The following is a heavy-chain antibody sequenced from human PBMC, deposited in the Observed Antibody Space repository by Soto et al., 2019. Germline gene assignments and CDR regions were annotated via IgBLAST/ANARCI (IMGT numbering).Heavy chain of an antibody. V-gene: IGHV3-74*01. CDR2: INSDGSST. D-gene: IGHD5-18*01. CDR3: AREGGYSYDHY. CDR1: GFTFSSYW. J-gene: IGHJ4*02. Sequence: PGGSLRLSCAASGFTFSSYWMHWVRQAPGKGLVWVSRINSDGSSTSYADSVKGRFTISRDNAKNTLYLQMNSLRAEDTAVYYCAREGGYSYDHYWGQGTLVTVSS.